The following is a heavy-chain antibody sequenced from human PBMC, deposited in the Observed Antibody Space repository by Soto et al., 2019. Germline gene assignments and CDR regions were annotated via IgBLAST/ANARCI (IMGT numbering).Heavy chain of an antibody. D-gene: IGHD5-18*01. J-gene: IGHJ4*02. V-gene: IGHV3-48*04. CDR1: GFTFSNYN. Sequence: GGSLRLSCVASGFTFSNYNMNWVRQAPGRGLEWVSYISDDGASIYYADSLKGRFTISRDNAKNSLSLQMNNLRAEDTAVYYCARENSVQAWLHHFDHWGLGTLVTVSS. CDR3: ARENSVQAWLHHFDH. CDR2: ISDDGASI.